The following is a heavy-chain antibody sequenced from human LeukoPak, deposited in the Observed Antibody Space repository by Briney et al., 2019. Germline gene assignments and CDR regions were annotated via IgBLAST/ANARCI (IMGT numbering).Heavy chain of an antibody. V-gene: IGHV4-61*02. J-gene: IGHJ3*02. CDR3: ARDDYESDAFDI. D-gene: IGHD4-17*01. CDR1: GGSISSGSYY. Sequence: SQTLSLTCTVSGGSISSGSYYWSWIRQPAGKGLEWIGRIYTSGSTNYNPSLKSRVTISVDTSKNQFSLKLSSVTAADTAVYYCARDDYESDAFDIWGQGTMVTVSS. CDR2: IYTSGST.